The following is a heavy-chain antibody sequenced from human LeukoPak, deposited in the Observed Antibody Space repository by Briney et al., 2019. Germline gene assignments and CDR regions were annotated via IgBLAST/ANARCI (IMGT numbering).Heavy chain of an antibody. CDR2: IYYSGST. CDR3: ARGTNAGYSSGWYRGNYYFDY. CDR1: GGSISSSSYY. V-gene: IGHV4-39*02. J-gene: IGHJ4*02. Sequence: PETLSLTCTVSGGSISSSSYYWGWIRQPPGKGLEWIGSIYYSGSTYYNPSLKSRVTISVDTSKKHFSLKLSSVTAADTAVYYCARGTNAGYSSGWYRGNYYFDYWGQGTLVTVSS. D-gene: IGHD6-19*01.